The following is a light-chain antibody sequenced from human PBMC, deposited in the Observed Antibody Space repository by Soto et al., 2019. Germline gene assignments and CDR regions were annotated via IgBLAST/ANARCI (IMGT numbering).Light chain of an antibody. Sequence: QSVLTQPASVSGSPGQSITISCTGTSSDVGAYDYVSWYQQHSDKAPKLMIYEVSNRPSGVSNRFSGSKSVNTATLTISGLKAEDEADYYCSSYTSSSTRVFGTGTKVTVL. V-gene: IGLV2-14*03. CDR1: SSDVGAYDY. J-gene: IGLJ1*01. CDR3: SSYTSSSTRV. CDR2: EVS.